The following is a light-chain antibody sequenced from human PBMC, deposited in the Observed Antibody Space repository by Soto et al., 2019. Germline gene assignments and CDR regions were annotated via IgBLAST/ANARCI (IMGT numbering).Light chain of an antibody. CDR1: QTISTY. J-gene: IGKJ2*01. CDR3: QQSDSTPYT. V-gene: IGKV1-39*01. Sequence: DIQMTQSTSSLSASVGDRVTITCRASQTISTYLNWYQQKPGKAPRLLIYDASSLLSGVPSRFSGSGSGTDFTLTIASLQPEDFSTDYCQQSDSTPYTFGQGTKVEI. CDR2: DAS.